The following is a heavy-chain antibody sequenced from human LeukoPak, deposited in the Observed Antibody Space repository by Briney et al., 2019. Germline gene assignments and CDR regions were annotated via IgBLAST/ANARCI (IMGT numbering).Heavy chain of an antibody. CDR1: GFTFTSSA. V-gene: IGHV1-58*02. Sequence: GASVKVSCKASGFTFTSSAIQWVRQARGQRLEWIGWIVVGSGNTNYAQKFQERVTITRDMSTSTAYMELSSLRSEDTAVYYCAATTMVVMGGVYYGMDVWGQGTTVTVSS. J-gene: IGHJ6*02. D-gene: IGHD4-23*01. CDR2: IVVGSGNT. CDR3: AATTMVVMGGVYYGMDV.